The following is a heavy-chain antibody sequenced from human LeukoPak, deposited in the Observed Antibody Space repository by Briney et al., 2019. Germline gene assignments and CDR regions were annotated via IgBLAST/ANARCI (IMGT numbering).Heavy chain of an antibody. Sequence: GGSLRLSCAASGFTFSSYAMNWVRQAPGKGLEWVSAISGSGGSTYYADSVKGRFTISRDNSKNTLYLQMNSLRAEDTAVYYCAKVPDGREANWFDPWGQGTLVTVSS. CDR1: GFTFSSYA. J-gene: IGHJ5*02. V-gene: IGHV3-23*01. CDR3: AKVPDGREANWFDP. CDR2: ISGSGGST. D-gene: IGHD1-14*01.